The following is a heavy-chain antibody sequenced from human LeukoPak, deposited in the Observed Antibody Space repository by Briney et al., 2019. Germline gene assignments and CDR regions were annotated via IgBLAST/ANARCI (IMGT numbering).Heavy chain of an antibody. V-gene: IGHV1-18*01. Sequence: GASVKVSCKASGYTFTSHGISWVRQALGQGLEWMGWISAYNGNTNYAQKLQGRVTMTTDTSTSTAYMELRSLRSDDTAVYYCARDEDGSGSYYVPGDYYYGMDVWGQGTTVTVYS. CDR1: GYTFTSHG. J-gene: IGHJ6*02. D-gene: IGHD3-10*01. CDR2: ISAYNGNT. CDR3: ARDEDGSGSYYVPGDYYYGMDV.